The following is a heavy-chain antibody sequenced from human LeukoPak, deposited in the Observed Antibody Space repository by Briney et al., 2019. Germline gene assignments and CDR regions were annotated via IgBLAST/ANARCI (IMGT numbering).Heavy chain of an antibody. J-gene: IGHJ3*02. CDR1: GFTFSSYE. CDR3: ARDGPGYSYGRYWAFDI. V-gene: IGHV3-48*03. D-gene: IGHD5-18*01. CDR2: ISSSGSTI. Sequence: QTGGSLRLSCAASGFTFSSYEMNWVRQAPGKGLEWVSYISSSGSTIYYADSVKGRFTISRDNAKNSLYLQMNSLRAEDTAVYYCARDGPGYSYGRYWAFDIWGQGTMVTVSS.